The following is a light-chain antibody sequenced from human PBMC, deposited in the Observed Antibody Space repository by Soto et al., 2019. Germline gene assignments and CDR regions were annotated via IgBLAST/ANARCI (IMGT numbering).Light chain of an antibody. Sequence: QSVLTQPPSVSGAPGQRVTISCPGTSSSIGAGYEVHWYHQLPGTAPKHVVSGNSNRPSGVSDRLSASKSGTSASLAITGLQADDEGHYYCQSYDKRLTAYVFGTGTKLTVL. CDR2: GNS. V-gene: IGLV1-40*01. CDR3: QSYDKRLTAYV. J-gene: IGLJ1*01. CDR1: SSSIGAGYE.